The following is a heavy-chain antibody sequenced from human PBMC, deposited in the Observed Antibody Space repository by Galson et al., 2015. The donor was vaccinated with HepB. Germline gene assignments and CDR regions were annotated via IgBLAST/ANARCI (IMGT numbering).Heavy chain of an antibody. CDR2: ISGNNGNT. V-gene: IGHV1-18*01. Sequence: SVKVSCKASGYTFSSYGISWVRQAPGQGLEWMGWISGNNGNTYYAQKFQGRLTLTTDTSTSTAYMELRSLGSDDTAVYYCARKFCISTSCFLGVVWDSWFDPWGQGTLVTVSS. CDR3: ARKFCISTSCFLGVVWDSWFDP. CDR1: GYTFSSYG. D-gene: IGHD2-2*01. J-gene: IGHJ5*02.